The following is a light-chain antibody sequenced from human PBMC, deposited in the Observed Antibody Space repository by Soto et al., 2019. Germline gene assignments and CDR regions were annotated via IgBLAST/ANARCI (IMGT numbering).Light chain of an antibody. J-gene: IGLJ1*01. CDR1: TGAVATGHY. CDR3: LLYSGGYV. CDR2: DTY. V-gene: IGLV7-46*01. Sequence: QAVVTQEPSLTVSPGGTVTLTCGSSTGAVATGHYAYWFHQKPGQAPRPLIYDTYNRFSWTPARFSGSLLGGKAALTLSGAQPEDEAHYYCLLYSGGYVFGPGTKVTVL.